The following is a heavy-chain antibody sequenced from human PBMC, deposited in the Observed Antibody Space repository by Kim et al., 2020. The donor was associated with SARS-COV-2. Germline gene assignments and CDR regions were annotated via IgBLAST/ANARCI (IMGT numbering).Heavy chain of an antibody. CDR2: K. V-gene: IGHV3-30*03. Sequence: KFYGAAVKGRFTLTRDTSENTMYLQMSSLRLEDTAVYYCARGISGWSADYWGQGTLVTVSS. D-gene: IGHD6-19*01. J-gene: IGHJ4*02. CDR3: ARGISGWSADY.